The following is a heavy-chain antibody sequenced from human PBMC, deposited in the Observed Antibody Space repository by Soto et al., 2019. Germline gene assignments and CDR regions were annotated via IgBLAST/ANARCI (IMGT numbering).Heavy chain of an antibody. Sequence: GASVKLSCKASGYTFTGYYMHWVRQAPGQGLEWMGWINPNSGGTNYAQKFQGWVTMTRDTSISTAYMELSRLRSDDTAVYYCARDVGPTYYDFWSGYYGLFDPWGQGTLVPSPQ. V-gene: IGHV1-2*04. J-gene: IGHJ5*02. CDR1: GYTFTGYY. CDR2: INPNSGGT. D-gene: IGHD3-3*01. CDR3: ARDVGPTYYDFWSGYYGLFDP.